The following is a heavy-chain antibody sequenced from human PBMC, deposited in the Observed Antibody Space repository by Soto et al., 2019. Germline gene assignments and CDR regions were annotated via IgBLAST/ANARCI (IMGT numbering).Heavy chain of an antibody. D-gene: IGHD5-18*01. J-gene: IGHJ4*02. CDR1: GFTFSNHA. CDR3: ARVIQLWLRLFDF. V-gene: IGHV3-30-3*01. Sequence: QVQLVESGGGVVQPGRALRLSCAASGFTFSNHAFHWVGQAPGKGLEWVAVISYDGVNQYYADSVKGRFTISRDNSKNTLYLQMSSLRPEDTAVYYCARVIQLWLRLFDFWGQGTLVTVSA. CDR2: ISYDGVNQ.